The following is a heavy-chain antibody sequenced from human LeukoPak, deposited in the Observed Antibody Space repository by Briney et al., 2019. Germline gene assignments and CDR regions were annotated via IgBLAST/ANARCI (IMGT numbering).Heavy chain of an antibody. Sequence: GGSLRLSCAASGFTFSDYFMGWIRQAPGKGLEWVSIISSSGSYIYYADSVKGRFTISRDNAKNSLYLQMNSLRAEDTAVYYCARAIRAGSGSLNWFDPWGQGTLVTVSS. CDR1: GFTFSDYF. CDR3: ARAIRAGSGSLNWFDP. V-gene: IGHV3-11*01. J-gene: IGHJ5*02. CDR2: ISSSGSYI. D-gene: IGHD3-10*01.